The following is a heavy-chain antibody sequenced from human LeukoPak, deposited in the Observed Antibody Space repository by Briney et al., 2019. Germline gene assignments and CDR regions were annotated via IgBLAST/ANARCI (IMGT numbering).Heavy chain of an antibody. Sequence: ASVKVSCKASGFTFSSSVMHWVRQAPGQGLEWMGWINPNSGGTNYAQNFQGRVTMTRDTSISTAYMELSSLRSDDTAVYYCARGFPQFWGQGTLVTVSS. V-gene: IGHV1-2*02. CDR2: INPNSGGT. D-gene: IGHD3-3*01. CDR1: GFTFSSSV. CDR3: ARGFPQF. J-gene: IGHJ4*02.